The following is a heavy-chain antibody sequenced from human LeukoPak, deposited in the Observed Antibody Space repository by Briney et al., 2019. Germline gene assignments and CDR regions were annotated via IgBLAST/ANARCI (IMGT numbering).Heavy chain of an antibody. V-gene: IGHV1-2*02. CDR1: GYTFTGYY. D-gene: IGHD1-26*01. J-gene: IGHJ3*02. CDR2: INPNSGGT. CDR3: ARTIRGSYYGDAFDI. Sequence: ASVKVSCKASGYTFTGYYMHWVRQAPGQGLEWMGWINPNSGGTNYAQKFQGRVTMTRDMSTSTVYMELSSLRSEDTAVYYCARTIRGSYYGDAFDIWGQGTMVTVSS.